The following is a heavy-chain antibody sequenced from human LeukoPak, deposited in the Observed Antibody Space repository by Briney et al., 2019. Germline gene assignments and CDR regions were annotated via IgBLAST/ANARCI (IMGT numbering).Heavy chain of an antibody. CDR3: AREDGPSSGWYFGFRWFDP. D-gene: IGHD6-19*01. CDR1: GYTFTGYY. Sequence: ASVKVSCKASGYTFTGYYMHWVRQAPGQGLGWMGWINPNSGGTNYAQKFQGWVTMTRDTSISTAYMELSRLRSDDTAVYYCAREDGPSSGWYFGFRWFDPWGQGTLVTVSS. CDR2: INPNSGGT. V-gene: IGHV1-2*04. J-gene: IGHJ5*02.